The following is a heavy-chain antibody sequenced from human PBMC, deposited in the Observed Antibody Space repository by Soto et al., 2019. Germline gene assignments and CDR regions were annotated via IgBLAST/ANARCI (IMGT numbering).Heavy chain of an antibody. CDR2: INPNTGGT. V-gene: IGHV1-2*02. CDR1: GFSLTGHY. J-gene: IGHJ3*02. Sequence: ASVNVSCQASGFSLTGHYFHWIRAAPGQGLEWLGWINPNTGGTTYAQKFQGRVTITADKSTSTAYMELSSLRSEDTAVYYCASRDGYNNAFDIWGQGTMVTVSS. D-gene: IGHD5-12*01. CDR3: ASRDGYNNAFDI.